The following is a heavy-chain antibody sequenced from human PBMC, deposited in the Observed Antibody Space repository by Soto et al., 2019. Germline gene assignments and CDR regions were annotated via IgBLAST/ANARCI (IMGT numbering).Heavy chain of an antibody. Sequence: EVQLVESGGGLVQPGRSLRLSCAASGFTFDDYAMHWVRQAPGKGLEWVSGISWNSGSIGYADSVKGRFTISRDNAKNSLYLQMNSLRAEDTALYCCANGGCSSTSCPLDYWGQGTLVTVSS. CDR1: GFTFDDYA. V-gene: IGHV3-9*01. CDR3: ANGGCSSTSCPLDY. J-gene: IGHJ4*02. CDR2: ISWNSGSI. D-gene: IGHD2-2*01.